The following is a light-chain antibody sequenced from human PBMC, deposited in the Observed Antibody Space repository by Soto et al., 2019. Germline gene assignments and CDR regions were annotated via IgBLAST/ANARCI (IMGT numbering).Light chain of an antibody. CDR2: AAS. CDR3: QQSYSTPPVT. V-gene: IGKV1-39*01. J-gene: IGKJ1*01. Sequence: DIQMTQSPSSLSASVGDRVTITCRASQSISSYLNWYQQKPGKAPKLLIYAASSLQSGVPSRFSGSGSGTDFTLTIGSLQPEDFATYYCQQSYSTPPVTFGQGTKMDIK. CDR1: QSISSY.